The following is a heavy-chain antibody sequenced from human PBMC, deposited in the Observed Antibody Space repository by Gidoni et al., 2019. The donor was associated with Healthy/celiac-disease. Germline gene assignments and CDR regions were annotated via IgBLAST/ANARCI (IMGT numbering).Heavy chain of an antibody. V-gene: IGHV1-2*04. CDR2: INPNSGGT. Sequence: AYVNTHAASAKASGRASVVHGQGYYMHWVRQAPGQGLEWMGWINPNSGGTNYAQKFQGWVTMTRDTSISTAYMELSRLRSDDTAVYYCARGALIQRGYNWFDPWGQGTLVTVSS. J-gene: IGHJ5*02. D-gene: IGHD5-18*01. CDR1: VVHGQGYY. CDR3: ARGALIQRGYNWFDP.